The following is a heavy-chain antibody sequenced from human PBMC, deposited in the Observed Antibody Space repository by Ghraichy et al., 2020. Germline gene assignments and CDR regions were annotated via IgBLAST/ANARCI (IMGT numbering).Heavy chain of an antibody. D-gene: IGHD4-23*01. CDR1: GGSISSSSYY. J-gene: IGHJ5*02. Sequence: SETLSLTCTVSGGSISSSSYYWGWIRQPPGKGLEWIGSIYYSGSTYYNPSLKSRVTISVDTSKNQFSLKLSSVTAADTAVYYCASGGVTPGVGWFDPWGQGTLVTVSS. CDR2: IYYSGST. V-gene: IGHV4-39*07. CDR3: ASGGVTPGVGWFDP.